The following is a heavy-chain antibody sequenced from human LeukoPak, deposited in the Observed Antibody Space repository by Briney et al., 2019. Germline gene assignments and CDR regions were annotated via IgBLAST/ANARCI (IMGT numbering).Heavy chain of an antibody. Sequence: ASVKVSCTASGYTFTSYAMHWVRQAPGQRLEWMGWNNAGNGNTKYSQKFQGRVTITRDISASTAYMELSSLRSEDTAVYYCARDRWYNWNDDYYGMDVWGQGTTVTVSS. CDR3: ARDRWYNWNDDYYGMDV. J-gene: IGHJ6*02. CDR2: NNAGNGNT. D-gene: IGHD1-1*01. CDR1: GYTFTSYA. V-gene: IGHV1-3*01.